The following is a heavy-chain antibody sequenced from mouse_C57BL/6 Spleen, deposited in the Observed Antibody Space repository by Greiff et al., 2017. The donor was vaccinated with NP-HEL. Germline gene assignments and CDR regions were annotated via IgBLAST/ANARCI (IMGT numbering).Heavy chain of an antibody. V-gene: IGHV10-1*01. Sequence: EVQLVESGGGLVQPKGSLKLSCAASGFSFNTYAMNWVRQAPGKGLEWVARIRSKSNNYATYYADSVKDRFTISRDDSESMLYLQMNNLKTEDTAMYYCVRQGNWAWFAYWGQGTLVTVSA. CDR3: VRQGNWAWFAY. J-gene: IGHJ3*01. CDR1: GFSFNTYA. D-gene: IGHD4-1*01. CDR2: IRSKSNNYAT.